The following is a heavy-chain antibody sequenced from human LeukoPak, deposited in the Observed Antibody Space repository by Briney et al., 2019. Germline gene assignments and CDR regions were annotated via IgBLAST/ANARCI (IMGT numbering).Heavy chain of an antibody. Sequence: PGGSLRLSCAASGFTFSSYGMHWVRQAPGKGLEWVAVISYDGSNKYYADSVKGRFTISRDNSKNTLYLQMNSLRAEDTAVYYCAKTGEGIRSWFDPWGQGTLVTVSS. CDR2: ISYDGSNK. J-gene: IGHJ5*02. D-gene: IGHD1-14*01. V-gene: IGHV3-30*18. CDR1: GFTFSSYG. CDR3: AKTGEGIRSWFDP.